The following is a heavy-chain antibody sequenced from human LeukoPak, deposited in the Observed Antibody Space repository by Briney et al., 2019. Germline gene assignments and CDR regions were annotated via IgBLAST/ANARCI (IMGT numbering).Heavy chain of an antibody. Sequence: GRSLRLSCAASGFTFSSYAMHWVRQAPGKGLEWVAVISYDGSNKYYADSVKGRFTISRDNSKNTLYLQMNSLGAEDTAVYYCARDPQAGRWPGFDYWGQGTLVTVSS. CDR1: GFTFSSYA. CDR3: ARDPQAGRWPGFDY. CDR2: ISYDGSNK. D-gene: IGHD1-26*01. J-gene: IGHJ4*02. V-gene: IGHV3-30*04.